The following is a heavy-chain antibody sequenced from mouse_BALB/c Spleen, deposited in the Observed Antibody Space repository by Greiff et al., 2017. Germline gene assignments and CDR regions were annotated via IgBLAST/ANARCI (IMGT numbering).Heavy chain of an antibody. D-gene: IGHD2-4*01. J-gene: IGHJ2*01. V-gene: IGHV1-80*01. Sequence: QVQLKESGAELVRPGSSVKISCKASGYAFSSYWMNWVKQRPGQGLEWIGQIYPGDGDTNYNGKFKGKATLTADKSSSTAYMQLSSLTSEDSAVYYCARWGIRNFDYWGQGTTLTVSS. CDR2: IYPGDGDT. CDR1: GYAFSSYW. CDR3: ARWGIRNFDY.